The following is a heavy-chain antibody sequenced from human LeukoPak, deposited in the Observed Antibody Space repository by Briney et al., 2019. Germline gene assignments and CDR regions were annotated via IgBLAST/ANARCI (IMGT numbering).Heavy chain of an antibody. CDR2: ISYDGSNK. V-gene: IGHV3-30*03. Sequence: GGSPRLSCAASGFTFSSYGIHWVRQAPGKGLEWVAVISYDGSNKYYADSVKGRFTISRDNSKNTLYLQMNSLRAEDTAVYYCARDPYSSTWSYGMDVWGQGTTVTVSS. J-gene: IGHJ6*02. CDR1: GFTFSSYG. D-gene: IGHD6-6*01. CDR3: ARDPYSSTWSYGMDV.